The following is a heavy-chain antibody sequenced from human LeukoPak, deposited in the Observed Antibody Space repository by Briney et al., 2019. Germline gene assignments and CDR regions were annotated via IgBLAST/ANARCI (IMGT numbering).Heavy chain of an antibody. D-gene: IGHD3-16*01. J-gene: IGHJ4*02. CDR3: ARGGPPPFDY. CDR1: GGSITSDEFY. V-gene: IGHV4-30-4*01. CDR2: IFNSEST. Sequence: PSQTLSLTCTVSGGSITSDEFYWSWIRQPPGKGLEWIGYIFNSESTHYNPSLKSRVTMSGDTSKNQFSLKLNSETAADTAVYYCARGGPPPFDYWGQGALVTVSS.